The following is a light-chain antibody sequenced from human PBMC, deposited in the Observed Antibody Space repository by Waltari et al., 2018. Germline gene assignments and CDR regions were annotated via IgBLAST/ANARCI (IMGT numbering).Light chain of an antibody. V-gene: IGKV1-39*01. CDR3: QQSYTMPMYT. CDR2: AVF. J-gene: IGKJ2*01. CDR1: QDISNN. Sequence: DIQMTQSPSSLSASVGDRVTITCRTSQDISNNLNWSQRKPGKAPDLLIFAVFTLQSGVPSRFSGSGSGTEFTLTISSLQPEDSATYYCQQSYTMPMYTFGQGTKLEIK.